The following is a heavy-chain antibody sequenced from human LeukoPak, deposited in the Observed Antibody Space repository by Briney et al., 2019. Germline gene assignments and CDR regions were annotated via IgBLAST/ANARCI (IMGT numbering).Heavy chain of an antibody. V-gene: IGHV3-21*01. Sequence: GGSLRLSYAASGFTFSSYSMNWVRQAPGKGLEWVSSISSSSSYIYYADSVKGRFTISRDNAKNSLYLQMNSLRAEDTAVYYCAREERLRRVWYFDLWGRGTLVTVSS. CDR1: GFTFSSYS. CDR2: ISSSSSYI. D-gene: IGHD1-1*01. J-gene: IGHJ2*01. CDR3: AREERLRRVWYFDL.